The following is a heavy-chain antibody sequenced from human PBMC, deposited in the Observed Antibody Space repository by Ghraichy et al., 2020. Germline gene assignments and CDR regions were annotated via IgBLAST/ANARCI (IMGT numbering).Heavy chain of an antibody. Sequence: SVKVSCKASGGTFSSYAISWVRQAPGQGLEWMGGIIPIFGTANYAQKFQGRVTITADESTSTAYMELSSLRSEDTAVYYCARDLGYCSSTSCSRYYYYGMDVWGQGTTVTVSS. D-gene: IGHD2-2*01. CDR1: GGTFSSYA. CDR2: IIPIFGTA. J-gene: IGHJ6*02. CDR3: ARDLGYCSSTSCSRYYYYGMDV. V-gene: IGHV1-69*13.